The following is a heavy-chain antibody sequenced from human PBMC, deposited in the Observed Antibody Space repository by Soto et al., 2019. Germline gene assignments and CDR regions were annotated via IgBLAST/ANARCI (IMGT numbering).Heavy chain of an antibody. J-gene: IGHJ6*03. CDR2: IYYSGST. Sequence: LSLTCTVSGGSISSSSYYWGWIRQPPGKGLEWIGSIYYSGSTYYNPSLKSRVTISVDTSKNQFSLKLSSVTAADTAVYYCARQRGNGGMVRGVIGYYYMDVWGKGTTVTVSS. D-gene: IGHD3-10*01. CDR3: ARQRGNGGMVRGVIGYYYMDV. CDR1: GGSISSSSYY. V-gene: IGHV4-39*01.